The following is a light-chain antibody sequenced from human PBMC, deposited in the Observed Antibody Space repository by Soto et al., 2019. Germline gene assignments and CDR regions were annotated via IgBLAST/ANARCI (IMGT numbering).Light chain of an antibody. CDR3: SSYTGSSTLDV. V-gene: IGLV2-14*01. J-gene: IGLJ1*01. CDR2: DVS. CDR1: SSDVGGYNY. Sequence: QSVLTQPASVSGSPGQSITISCTGTSSDVGGYNYVSWYQQHPGKAPKLMIYDVSNRPSGVSNRFSGSKSGNTASLTISGLQAEDDADYYCSSYTGSSTLDVFGTGTNVTVL.